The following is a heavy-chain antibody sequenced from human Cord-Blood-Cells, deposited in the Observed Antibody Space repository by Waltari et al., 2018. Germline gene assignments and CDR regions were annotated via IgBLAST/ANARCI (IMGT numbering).Heavy chain of an antibody. Sequence: QVQLVESGGGVVQPGRSLRLSCAASGFTFSRYGMHWVRQAPGKGLEWVAVIWYDGSNKYYADSVKGRFTISRDNSKNTLYLQMNSLRAEDTAVYYCARGDGRSWGQGTLVTVSS. CDR3: ARGDGRS. J-gene: IGHJ4*02. V-gene: IGHV3-33*01. CDR1: GFTFSRYG. CDR2: IWYDGSNK.